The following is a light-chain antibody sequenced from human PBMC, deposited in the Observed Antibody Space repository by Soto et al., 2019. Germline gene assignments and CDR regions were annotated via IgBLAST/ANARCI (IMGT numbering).Light chain of an antibody. Sequence: QAVVTQSPSASASLGASVKLTCTLSSGHSSYAIAWHQQQPEKGPRYLMKLNSDGSHSKGDGIPDRFSGSSSGAERYLTISSLQSEDEADYYCQTWGTGIDVVFGGGTQLTVL. V-gene: IGLV4-69*01. CDR3: QTWGTGIDVV. CDR1: SGHSSYA. J-gene: IGLJ2*01. CDR2: LNSDGSH.